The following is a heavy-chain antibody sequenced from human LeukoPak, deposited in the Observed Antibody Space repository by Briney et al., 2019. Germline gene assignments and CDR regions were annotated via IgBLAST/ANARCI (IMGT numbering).Heavy chain of an antibody. CDR3: ARAMGAYYYDSSGYYSDKYFQH. CDR2: ISSSGSTI. D-gene: IGHD3-22*01. J-gene: IGHJ1*01. Sequence: GSLRLSCAASGFTFSSYEMNWVRQAPGKGLEWVSYISSSGSTIYYADSVKGRFTISRDNAKNSLYLQMNSLRAEDTAVYYCARAMGAYYYDSSGYYSDKYFQHWGQGTLVTVSS. CDR1: GFTFSSYE. V-gene: IGHV3-48*03.